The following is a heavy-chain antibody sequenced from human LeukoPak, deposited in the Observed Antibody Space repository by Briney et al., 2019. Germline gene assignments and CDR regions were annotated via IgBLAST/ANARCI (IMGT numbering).Heavy chain of an antibody. Sequence: SSETLSLTCTVSGGSISSGEYYWSWIRQPPGKGLEWIGNIYDSGSTYYTPSLKSWVIISVDTSKNQFSLKLSSVTAADTAVYYCARGGDFWSGFFDWGQGTLVTVSS. D-gene: IGHD3-3*01. CDR1: GGSISSGEYY. CDR2: IYDSGST. J-gene: IGHJ4*02. V-gene: IGHV4-30-4*01. CDR3: ARGGDFWSGFFD.